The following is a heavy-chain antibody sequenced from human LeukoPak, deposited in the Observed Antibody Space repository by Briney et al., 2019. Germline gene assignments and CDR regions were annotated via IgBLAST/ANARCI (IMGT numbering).Heavy chain of an antibody. CDR3: ARDSSVTAAPIDY. D-gene: IGHD2-2*01. J-gene: IGHJ4*02. CDR1: GFTFSSYS. V-gene: IGHV3-48*01. Sequence: GGSLRLSCAASGFTFSSYSMNWVRRAPGKGLGWVSLISRSSSTIYYAGSLKGRFTITRDDAENSLYLQMNSLRAEDTTVYYCARDSSVTAAPIDYWGQGTLVTVSS. CDR2: ISRSSSTI.